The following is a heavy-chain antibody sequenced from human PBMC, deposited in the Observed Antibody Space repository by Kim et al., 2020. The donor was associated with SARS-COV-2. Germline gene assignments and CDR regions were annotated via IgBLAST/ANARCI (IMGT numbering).Heavy chain of an antibody. CDR3: ARLRYDVLTGYSSFFYFDY. CDR2: INYSGST. Sequence: SETLSLTCTVSGGSISSSIYYWGWIRQPPGKGLEWIGSINYSGSTYYNPSLKSRVTISVETSKNQFSLKLSTVTAADTAVYYCARLRYDVLTGYSSFFYFDYWGRRTLVTVSS. D-gene: IGHD3-9*01. V-gene: IGHV4-39*01. CDR1: GGSISSSIYY. J-gene: IGHJ4*03.